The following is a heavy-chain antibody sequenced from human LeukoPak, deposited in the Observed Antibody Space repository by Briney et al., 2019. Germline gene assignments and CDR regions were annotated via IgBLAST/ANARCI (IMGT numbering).Heavy chain of an antibody. J-gene: IGHJ4*02. CDR2: ISYDENNK. CDR1: GITLTTYT. CDR3: ARIGFSATTSSY. D-gene: IGHD2/OR15-2a*01. V-gene: IGHV3-30-3*01. Sequence: GGSLRLSCVVTGITLTTYTLYWVRQAPGKGLEWVAIISYDENNKYYADSVKGRFTISRDNYKDTVFLQMNNLRREDTALYYCARIGFSATTSSYWGRGTRVIVSS.